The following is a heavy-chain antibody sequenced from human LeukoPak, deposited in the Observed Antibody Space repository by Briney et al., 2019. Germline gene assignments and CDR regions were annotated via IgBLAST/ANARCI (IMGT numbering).Heavy chain of an antibody. CDR1: GFTFSSYA. V-gene: IGHV3-23*01. D-gene: IGHD6-13*01. Sequence: GGSLRLSCAASGFTFSSYAMSWVRQAPGKGLEWVSTISGNGDYTYYADSMKGRFTISRDNSKNTLYLQMNSLRADDTAVYYCAKRGIAAAASFDYWGQGTLVSVSS. J-gene: IGHJ4*02. CDR2: ISGNGDYT. CDR3: AKRGIAAAASFDY.